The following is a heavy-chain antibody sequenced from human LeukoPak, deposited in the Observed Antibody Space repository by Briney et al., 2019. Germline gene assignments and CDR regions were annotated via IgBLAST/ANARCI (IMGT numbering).Heavy chain of an antibody. CDR3: SSPGTIAALVGDY. CDR1: GFTFSNAW. D-gene: IGHD6-13*01. V-gene: IGHV3-15*07. J-gene: IGHJ4*02. Sequence: GGSLRLSCAASGFTFSNAWMNWVRQAPGKGLEWVGRIKSKTAGGTTDYAAPVKGRFTISRDDSKDTLYLQMNSLKTEDTAVYYCSSPGTIAALVGDYWGQGTLVTVSS. CDR2: IKSKTAGGTT.